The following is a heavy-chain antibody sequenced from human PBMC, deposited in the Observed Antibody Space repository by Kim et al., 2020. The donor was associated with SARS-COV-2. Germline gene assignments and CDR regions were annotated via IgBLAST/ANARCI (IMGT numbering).Heavy chain of an antibody. Sequence: ASVKVSCKASGYTFTSYAMNWVRQAPGQGLEWMGWINTNTGNPTYAQGFTGRFVFYLDTSVSTAYLQISSLKAEDTAVYYCARVGSSSWYVDYYYGMDVWGQGTTVTVSS. CDR3: ARVGSSSWYVDYYYGMDV. CDR2: INTNTGNP. J-gene: IGHJ6*02. D-gene: IGHD6-13*01. V-gene: IGHV7-4-1*02. CDR1: GYTFTSYA.